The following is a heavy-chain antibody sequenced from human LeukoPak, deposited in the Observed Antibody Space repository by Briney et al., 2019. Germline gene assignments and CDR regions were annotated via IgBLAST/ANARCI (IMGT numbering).Heavy chain of an antibody. V-gene: IGHV4-39*07. CDR2: IYSRGNT. J-gene: IGHJ4*02. D-gene: IGHD3-3*01. Sequence: SETLSLTCTVSGAPISSSSSYWGWIRQPPGKGLEWLGNIYSRGNTYYKPSLRSRVTISIDTSKNQFSLRLTSVTAADTDVYYCASGEVGYDFWSGYYVWGQGTLVTVSS. CDR1: GAPISSSSSY. CDR3: ASGEVGYDFWSGYYV.